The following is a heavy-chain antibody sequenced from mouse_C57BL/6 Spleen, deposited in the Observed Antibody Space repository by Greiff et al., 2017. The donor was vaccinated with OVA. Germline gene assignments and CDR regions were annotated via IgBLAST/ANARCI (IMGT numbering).Heavy chain of an antibody. D-gene: IGHD3-2*02. Sequence: QVQLQQPGAELVKPGASVKLSCKASGYTFTSYWMHWVKQRPGQGLEWIGMIHPNSGSTNYNEKFKSKATLTVDKSSSTAYMQRSSLTSEDAAVYYCARDSSGYNFDYWGQGTTLTVSS. CDR2: IHPNSGST. V-gene: IGHV1-64*01. CDR1: GYTFTSYW. CDR3: ARDSSGYNFDY. J-gene: IGHJ2*01.